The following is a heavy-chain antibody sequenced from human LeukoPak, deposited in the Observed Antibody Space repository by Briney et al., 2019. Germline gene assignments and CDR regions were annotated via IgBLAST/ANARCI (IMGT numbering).Heavy chain of an antibody. D-gene: IGHD3-22*01. Sequence: SETLSLTCTVSGGSISSYYWSWIRPPPGKGLEWIGYIYYSGSTNYNPSLKSRVTISVDTSKNQFSLKLSSVTAADTAVYYCARGPSPYYYDSSGYSDWGQGTLVTVSS. J-gene: IGHJ4*02. CDR1: GGSISSYY. V-gene: IGHV4-59*01. CDR2: IYYSGST. CDR3: ARGPSPYYYDSSGYSD.